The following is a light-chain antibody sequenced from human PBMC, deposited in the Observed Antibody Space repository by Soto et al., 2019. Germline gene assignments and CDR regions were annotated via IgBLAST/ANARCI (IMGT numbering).Light chain of an antibody. CDR2: AES. Sequence: DIQMTQSPSSVSASVGDRITITCRASQDVGGRWAWFQQKTGKAPQNLIQAESILQSGVPSSFSGSGSGTEFILTIINLQPEDFASYFCLQVYSFPRTXGLGTKVDIK. CDR1: QDVGGR. J-gene: IGKJ1*01. CDR3: LQVYSFPRT. V-gene: IGKV1-12*01.